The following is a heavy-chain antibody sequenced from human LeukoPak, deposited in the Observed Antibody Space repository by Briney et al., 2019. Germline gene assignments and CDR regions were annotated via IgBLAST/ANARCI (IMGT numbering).Heavy chain of an antibody. J-gene: IGHJ3*01. Sequence: SVKVSCKASGGTFSTSATSGVRQAPGQGLEWMRGIIPMLGRANYAQALRDRVKITADESTSTVYMEVRSLRSDDTGVYYCASAVKMATSGDVFDVWGPGTMVTVSS. CDR3: ASAVKMATSGDVFDV. CDR1: GGTFSTSA. V-gene: IGHV1-69*01. D-gene: IGHD5-24*01. CDR2: IIPMLGRA.